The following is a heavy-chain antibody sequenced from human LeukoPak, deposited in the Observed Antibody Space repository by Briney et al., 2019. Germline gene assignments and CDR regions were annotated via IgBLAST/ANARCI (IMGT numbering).Heavy chain of an antibody. D-gene: IGHD3-22*01. CDR2: IRSKAYGGTT. CDR1: VFTLGDYA. V-gene: IGHV3-49*04. J-gene: IGHJ6*03. CDR3: SNYYDSSGYYAYYCYYMDV. Sequence: PGGSLRLSYTASVFTLGDYAMSWVRQAPGKGLEWVGFIRSKAYGGTTEYAASVKGRFTISREDSKSIAYLQMNSLKTEDTAVYYCSNYYDSSGYYAYYCYYMDVWGKGTTVTVSS.